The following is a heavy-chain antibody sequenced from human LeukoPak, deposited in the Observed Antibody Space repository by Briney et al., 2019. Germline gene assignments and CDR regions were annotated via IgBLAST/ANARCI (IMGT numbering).Heavy chain of an antibody. Sequence: GWSLRLSCAASGFTFSSYAMHWVRQAPGKGLEYVSAIRSNGRSTYYANSVKGRFTISRDNSKNTLFLQMGSLRPEDMAVYYCPSGRTVWENLDYWGQGTLVTVSS. CDR2: IRSNGRST. CDR1: GFTFSSYA. V-gene: IGHV3-64*01. CDR3: PSGRTVWENLDY. D-gene: IGHD3-16*01. J-gene: IGHJ4*02.